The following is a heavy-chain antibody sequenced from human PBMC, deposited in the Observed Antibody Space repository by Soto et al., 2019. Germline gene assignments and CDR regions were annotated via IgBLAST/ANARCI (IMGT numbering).Heavy chain of an antibody. D-gene: IGHD3-10*01. V-gene: IGHV4-39*07. CDR3: ARAPRGNYGYPPYFDY. Sequence: SETLSLTCTVSGGSISSSSYYWGWIRQPPGKGLEWIGSIYYSGSTYYNPSLKSRVTISVDTSKNQFSLKLSSVTAADTAVYYCARAPRGNYGYPPYFDYWGQGTLVTVSS. CDR2: IYYSGST. J-gene: IGHJ4*02. CDR1: GGSISSSSYY.